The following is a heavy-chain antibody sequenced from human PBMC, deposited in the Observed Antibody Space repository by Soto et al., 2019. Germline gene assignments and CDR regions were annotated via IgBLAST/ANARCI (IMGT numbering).Heavy chain of an antibody. CDR1: GFTFSSYW. CDR3: ARASNKRGYSYGPDF. V-gene: IGHV3-7*01. CDR2: IKQDGSEK. Sequence: PGGSLRLSCAASGFTFSSYWMSWVRQAPGKGLEWVANIKQDGSEKQYVDSVRGRFTISRDNAENSLYLQMNSLRVEDTAVYYCARASNKRGYSYGPDFWGQGTLVTVSS. J-gene: IGHJ4*02. D-gene: IGHD5-18*01.